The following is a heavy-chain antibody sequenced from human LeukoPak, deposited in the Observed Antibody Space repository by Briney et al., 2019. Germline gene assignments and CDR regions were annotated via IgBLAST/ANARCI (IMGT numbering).Heavy chain of an antibody. J-gene: IGHJ4*02. V-gene: IGHV4-34*01. CDR3: ARGKYYYDSSGYPYFDY. CDR2: INHSGST. CDR1: GGSFSGCY. D-gene: IGHD3-22*01. Sequence: SETLSLTCAVYGGSFSGCYWSWIRQPPGKGLEWIGEINHSGSTNYNPSLKSRVTISVDTSKNQFSLKLSSVTAADTAVYYCARGKYYYDSSGYPYFDYWGQGTLVTVSS.